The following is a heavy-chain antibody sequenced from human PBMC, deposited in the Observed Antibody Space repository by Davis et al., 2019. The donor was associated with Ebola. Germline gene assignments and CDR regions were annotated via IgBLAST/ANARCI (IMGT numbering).Heavy chain of an antibody. V-gene: IGHV3-23*01. J-gene: IGHJ4*02. D-gene: IGHD3-16*01. CDR2: ITDTGRRT. CDR3: AKDPPSYGLWYFDY. CDR1: GITSGRYA. Sequence: SCAASGITSGRYAMTAAPLSPRNGLESVPAITDTGRRTHYADSVKGRFTISRDNPNNMLYLQMNSLRAEDTAVYYCAKDPPSYGLWYFDYWGQGTLVTVSS.